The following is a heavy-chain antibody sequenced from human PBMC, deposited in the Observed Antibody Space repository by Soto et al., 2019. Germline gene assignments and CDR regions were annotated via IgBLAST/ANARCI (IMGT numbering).Heavy chain of an antibody. V-gene: IGHV3-30-3*01. CDR2: ISDDGNTK. CDR1: GFSFSTYA. J-gene: IGHJ4*02. CDR3: ASSYFYDSGGYYPFDY. D-gene: IGHD3-22*01. Sequence: SLRLSCAASGFSFSTYAMYWVRQAPGRGLEWVAVISDDGNTKYYADSVKGRFTISRDNSRNTLYLQIYSLRIEDAAVYYCASSYFYDSGGYYPFDYWGQGALVTVSS.